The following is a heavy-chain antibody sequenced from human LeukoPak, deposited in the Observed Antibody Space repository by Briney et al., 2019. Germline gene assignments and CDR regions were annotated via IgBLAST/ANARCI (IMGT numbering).Heavy chain of an antibody. D-gene: IGHD4-23*01. V-gene: IGHV3-53*01. CDR3: ARDIDYGGNSGLDY. J-gene: IGHJ4*02. Sequence: GGSLRLSCAASGFTVSSNYMSWVRQAPGKGLEWVSVIYSGGSTYYADSVKGRFTISRDNSKNTLYLQMNSLRAGDTAVYYCARDIDYGGNSGLDYWGQGTLVTVSS. CDR1: GFTVSSNY. CDR2: IYSGGST.